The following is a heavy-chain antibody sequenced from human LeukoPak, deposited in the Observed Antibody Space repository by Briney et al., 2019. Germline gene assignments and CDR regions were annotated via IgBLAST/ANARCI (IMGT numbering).Heavy chain of an antibody. CDR1: GYTFNSYC. J-gene: IGHJ4*02. V-gene: IGHV1-18*01. D-gene: IGHD3-10*01. CDR2: ISAYNGNT. CDR3: ARVDLLLWFGELLGYFDY. Sequence: ASVKVSCKASGYTFNSYCISWVRQAPGQGLEWIGWISAYNGNTNYAQKLQGRVTMTTDTSTSTAYMELRSLRSDDTAVYYCARVDLLLWFGELLGYFDYWGQGTLVTVSS.